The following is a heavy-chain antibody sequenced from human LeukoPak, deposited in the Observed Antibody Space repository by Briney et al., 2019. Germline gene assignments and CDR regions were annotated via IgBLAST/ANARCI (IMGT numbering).Heavy chain of an antibody. CDR2: ISYDGSNK. V-gene: IGHV3-30-3*01. CDR3: AREGPTYYYASSGYGDAFDI. CDR1: GFTFSSYA. Sequence: GGSLRLSCAASGFTFSSYAMHWVRQAPGKGLEWVAVISYDGSNKYYADSVKGRFTISRDNSKNTLYLQMNSLRAEDTAVYYCAREGPTYYYASSGYGDAFDIWGQGTMVTVSS. D-gene: IGHD3-22*01. J-gene: IGHJ3*02.